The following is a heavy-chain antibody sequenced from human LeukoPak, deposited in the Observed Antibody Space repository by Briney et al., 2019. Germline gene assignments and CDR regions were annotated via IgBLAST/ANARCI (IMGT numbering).Heavy chain of an antibody. D-gene: IGHD3-10*01. Sequence: GGSLRLSCAASGFAFNTYWMHWVRQAPGKGLVWVSHINGDGTNTNYADSVKGRFTISRDNSKNTLYLQMNSLRADDTAVYYCAREQPPGVYFDYWGQGTLVTVSS. V-gene: IGHV3-74*01. CDR1: GFAFNTYW. CDR2: INGDGTNT. J-gene: IGHJ4*02. CDR3: AREQPPGVYFDY.